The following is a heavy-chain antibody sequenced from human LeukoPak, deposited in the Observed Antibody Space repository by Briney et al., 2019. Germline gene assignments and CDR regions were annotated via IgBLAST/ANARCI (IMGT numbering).Heavy chain of an antibody. CDR2: IYCSGST. Sequence: GDPLRLSRSLSWLHVSSNYMRGLGQAPGKAVEGVADIYCSGSTSYAASANCRFTISRHNSKNTLYPQMNSLRGQDTAVYYCARVNLYGSVWYDYYYMDGWGKGTTVTVSS. V-gene: IGHV3-53*01. CDR1: WLHVSSNY. CDR3: ARVNLYGSVWYDYYYMDG. D-gene: IGHD6-19*01. J-gene: IGHJ6*03.